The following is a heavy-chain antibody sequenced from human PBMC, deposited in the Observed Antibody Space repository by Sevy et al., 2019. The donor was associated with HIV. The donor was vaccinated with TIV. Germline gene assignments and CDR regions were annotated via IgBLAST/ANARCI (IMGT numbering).Heavy chain of an antibody. D-gene: IGHD3-10*01. V-gene: IGHV1-46*01. CDR2: INPSGGST. Sequence: ASVKVSCKASGYTFTSYYMHWVRQAPGQGLEWMGIINPSGGSTSYAQKFQGRVTMTRDTSTSTVYMELSSLRSEDTAVYDCAREVTMVRGVIINLGYWGQGTLVTVSS. CDR3: AREVTMVRGVIINLGY. J-gene: IGHJ4*02. CDR1: GYTFTSYY.